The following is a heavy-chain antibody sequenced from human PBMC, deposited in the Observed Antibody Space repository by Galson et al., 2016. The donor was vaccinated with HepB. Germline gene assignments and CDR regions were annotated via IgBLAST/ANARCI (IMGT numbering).Heavy chain of an antibody. Sequence: TLSLTCTVSGGSIDTGGYYWSWIRQHPGEDLEWIGYIYYSGSTYYNPSLKSRLTISVDTSKNQFSLKLSSVTAADTALYYCARSTGDWDSYYYMDVWGEGTTVTVSS. V-gene: IGHV4-31*03. CDR3: ARSTGDWDSYYYMDV. CDR1: GGSIDTGGYY. J-gene: IGHJ6*03. CDR2: IYYSGST. D-gene: IGHD7-27*01.